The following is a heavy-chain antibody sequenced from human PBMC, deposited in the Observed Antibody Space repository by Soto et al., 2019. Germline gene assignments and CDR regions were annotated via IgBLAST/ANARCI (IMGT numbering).Heavy chain of an antibody. Sequence: TGGSLRLSCAASGFTFSSYGMHWVRQAPGKGLEWVAVISYDGSNKYYADSVKGRFTISRDNSKNTLYLQMNSLRAEDTAVYYCAKADSSPGGGMDVWGQGTTVTVSS. CDR3: AKADSSPGGGMDV. CDR2: ISYDGSNK. V-gene: IGHV3-30*18. J-gene: IGHJ6*02. D-gene: IGHD6-13*01. CDR1: GFTFSSYG.